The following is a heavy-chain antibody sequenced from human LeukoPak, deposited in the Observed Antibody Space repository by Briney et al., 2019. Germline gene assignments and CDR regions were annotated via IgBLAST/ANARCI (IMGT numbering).Heavy chain of an antibody. J-gene: IGHJ3*02. CDR3: ARGRWLQLGDAFDI. V-gene: IGHV1-69*05. CDR2: IIPIFGTA. CDR1: GGTFSSYT. D-gene: IGHD5-24*01. Sequence: SVKVSCKASGGTFSSYTISWVRQAPGQGLEWMGGIIPIFGTANYAQKFQGRVTITTDESTSTAYMELSSLRSEDTAVYYCARGRWLQLGDAFDIWGQGTMVTVSS.